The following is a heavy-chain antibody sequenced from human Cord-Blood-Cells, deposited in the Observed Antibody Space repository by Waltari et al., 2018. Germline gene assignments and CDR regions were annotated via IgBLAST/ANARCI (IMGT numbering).Heavy chain of an antibody. D-gene: IGHD7-27*01. CDR3: ATQTGDGGVFGAFDI. V-gene: IGHV1-69*09. Sequence: QVQLVQSGAEVKKPGSSVKVSCKASGGTFSSYAISWVRQAPGQGLEWMGRIIPILGIANYAQKFQGRVTITADKSTSTAYMELSSLRSEDTAVYYCATQTGDGGVFGAFDIWGQGTMVTVSS. J-gene: IGHJ3*02. CDR1: GGTFSSYA. CDR2: IIPILGIA.